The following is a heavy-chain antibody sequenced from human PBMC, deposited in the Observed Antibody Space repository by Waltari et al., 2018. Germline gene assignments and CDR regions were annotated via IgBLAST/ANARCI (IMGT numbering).Heavy chain of an antibody. V-gene: IGHV4-59*01. D-gene: IGHD2-2*01. CDR2: IYYSGST. CDR1: GGSISSYY. CDR3: ARAIGYCSSTSCYADYYYGMDV. Sequence: QVQLQESGPGLVKPSETLSLTCTVSGGSISSYYWSWIRQPPGQGLDWIGYIYYSGSTNYNPSLKSRVTISVDTSKNQFSLKLSSVTAADTAVYYCARAIGYCSSTSCYADYYYGMDVWGQGTTVTVSS. J-gene: IGHJ6*02.